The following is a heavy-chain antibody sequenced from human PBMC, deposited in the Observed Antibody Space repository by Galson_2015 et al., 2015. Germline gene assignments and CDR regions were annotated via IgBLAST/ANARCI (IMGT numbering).Heavy chain of an antibody. V-gene: IGHV3-21*01. CDR3: AREVQVATIGPSDMDV. CDR1: GFTFSSYS. D-gene: IGHD5-12*01. CDR2: ISSSSSYI. J-gene: IGHJ6*02. Sequence: SLRLSCAASGFTFSSYSMNWVRQAPGKGLEWVSSISSSSSYIYYADSVKGRFTISRDNAKNSLYLQMNSLRAEDTAVYYCAREVQVATIGPSDMDVWGQGTTVTVSS.